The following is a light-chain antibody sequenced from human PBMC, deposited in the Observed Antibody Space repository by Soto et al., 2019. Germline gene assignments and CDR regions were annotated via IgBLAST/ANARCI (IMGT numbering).Light chain of an antibody. CDR3: QHYNEWPLT. Sequence: EIVMTQSPATLSVSPGERATLSCRASQSVSNNLAWYQQKPGQAPRLLIYHASTGDPGIPARFSGSGSGTVLTLTISSVQSEDSAVYYCQHYNEWPLTFGGGTKVEIK. CDR1: QSVSNN. V-gene: IGKV3-15*01. J-gene: IGKJ4*01. CDR2: HAS.